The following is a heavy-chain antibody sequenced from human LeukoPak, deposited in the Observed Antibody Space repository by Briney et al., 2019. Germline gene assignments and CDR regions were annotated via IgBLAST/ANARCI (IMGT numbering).Heavy chain of an antibody. CDR3: ARDRTGYQLLPTKKDYSYYYVDV. J-gene: IGHJ6*03. CDR2: IFYSGST. D-gene: IGHD2-2*01. Sequence: PSETLSLTCTVSGGSISTSNYYWGWIRQPPGKGPEWIGNIFYSGSTNYNPSLKSRVTISVDTSKNQFSLKLRSVTAADRAVYYCARDRTGYQLLPTKKDYSYYYVDVWDKGTTVTVSS. V-gene: IGHV4-39*07. CDR1: GGSISTSNYY.